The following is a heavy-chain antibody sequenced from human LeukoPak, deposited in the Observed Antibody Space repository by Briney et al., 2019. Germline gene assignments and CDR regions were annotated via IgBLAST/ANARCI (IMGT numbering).Heavy chain of an antibody. D-gene: IGHD3-22*01. CDR1: RYTFTEYY. J-gene: IGHJ4*02. CDR3: ASVKSGYSR. CDR2: INPHTGAA. Sequence: GASVKVSCTISRYTFTEYYIQWVRQAPGQGLEWMGLINPHTGAANYTQKFQGGVTMTRDTSNSTAYMHLSRLKSDDTPVYYFASVKSGYSRWGQGTPVTVSS. V-gene: IGHV1-2*02.